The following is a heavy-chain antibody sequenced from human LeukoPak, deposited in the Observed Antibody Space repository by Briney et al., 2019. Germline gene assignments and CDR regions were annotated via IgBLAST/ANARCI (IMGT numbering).Heavy chain of an antibody. D-gene: IGHD3-3*01. V-gene: IGHV1-24*01. CDR2: FDPEHCET. Sequence: ASVKVSCKVSGYTLTELSMQWVRQAPGKGGERMGGFDPEHCETIYAQQFHGRVTMTEDPSTDTAYMDLSSLRSEDTAVYYCATKTPFLSDFWSEALDYWGQGTLVTVSS. J-gene: IGHJ4*02. CDR1: GYTLTELS. CDR3: ATKTPFLSDFWSEALDY.